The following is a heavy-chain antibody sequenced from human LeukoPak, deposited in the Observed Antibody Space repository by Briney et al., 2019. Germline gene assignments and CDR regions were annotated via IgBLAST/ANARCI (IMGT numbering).Heavy chain of an antibody. Sequence: GASVKVSCKASGYTFTSYYMHWVRQAPGQGLEWMGIINPSGGSTSYAQKFQGRVTMTRDTSTSTIYMELSSLRSEDTAVYYCARDRNQWDRTPLACDYWGQGTLVTVSS. CDR1: GYTFTSYY. CDR3: ARDRNQWDRTPLACDY. V-gene: IGHV1-46*01. J-gene: IGHJ4*02. CDR2: INPSGGST. D-gene: IGHD1-14*01.